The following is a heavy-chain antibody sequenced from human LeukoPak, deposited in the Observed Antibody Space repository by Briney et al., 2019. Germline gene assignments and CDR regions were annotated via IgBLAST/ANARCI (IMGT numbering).Heavy chain of an antibody. V-gene: IGHV4-34*01. J-gene: IGHJ4*02. CDR2: INQSGST. CDR3: ARVHISAAGTSWSSLGSDY. Sequence: SETLSLTCTVSGGSISSYYWSWIRQPPGKGLEWSGEINQSGSTNYNPSLKSRVTISVGTSKNQFSLKLSSVTAADTAVYYCARVHISAAGTSWSSLGSDYWGQGTLVTVSS. D-gene: IGHD6-13*01. CDR1: GGSISSYY.